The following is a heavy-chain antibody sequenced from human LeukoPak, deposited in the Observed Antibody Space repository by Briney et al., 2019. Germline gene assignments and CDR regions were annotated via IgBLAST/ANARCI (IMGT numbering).Heavy chain of an antibody. CDR1: GFTFSTYS. J-gene: IGHJ4*02. V-gene: IGHV3-48*04. CDR3: AREGSAADDFDY. D-gene: IGHD2-2*01. CDR2: ISTSSGTM. Sequence: GSLRLSCAASGFTFSTYSMNWVRQAPGKGLEWVSYISTSSGTMYYADSVKDRFTISRDNAQDSLYLQMNSLTAEDTAVYYCAREGSAADDFDYWGQGTLVTVSS.